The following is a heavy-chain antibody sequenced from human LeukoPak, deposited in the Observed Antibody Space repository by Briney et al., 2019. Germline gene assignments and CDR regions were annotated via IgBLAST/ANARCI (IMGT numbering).Heavy chain of an antibody. CDR2: INPNSGGT. V-gene: IGHV1-2*06. CDR3: ARDRTAMVDY. Sequence: GASVKVSCKASGYTFTSYDINWVRQATGQGLEWMGRINPNSGGTNYAQKFQGRVTMTRDTSISTAYMELSRLRSDDTAVYYCARDRTAMVDYWGQGTLVTVSS. D-gene: IGHD5-18*01. J-gene: IGHJ4*02. CDR1: GYTFTSYD.